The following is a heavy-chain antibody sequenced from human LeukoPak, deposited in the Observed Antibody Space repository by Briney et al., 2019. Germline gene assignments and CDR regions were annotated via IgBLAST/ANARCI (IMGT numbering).Heavy chain of an antibody. CDR1: GGSISSSSYY. V-gene: IGHV4-39*01. CDR2: IYYSGST. Sequence: SETLSLTCTVSGGSISSSSYYWGWIRQPPWKGLEWIGSIYYSGSTYYNPSLKSRVTISVDTSKNQFSLKLSSVTAADTAVYYRARRGGYCSGGSCYKAAFDIWGQGTMVTVSS. J-gene: IGHJ3*02. CDR3: ARRGGYCSGGSCYKAAFDI. D-gene: IGHD2-15*01.